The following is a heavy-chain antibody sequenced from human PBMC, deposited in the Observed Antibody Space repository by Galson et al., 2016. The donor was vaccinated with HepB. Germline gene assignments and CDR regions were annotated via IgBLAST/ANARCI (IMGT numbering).Heavy chain of an antibody. V-gene: IGHV3-33*01. Sequence: SLRLSCAASGFTFSDYAMHWVRQAPGRGLEWVAVIWDDENTEKYAASVKGRFSISRDNSNNTLYLQMNSLRADDTAMYYCARDLSIDTPSGGGDFQCWGQGTLVIVSS. J-gene: IGHJ1*01. CDR1: GFTFSDYA. CDR3: ARDLSIDTPSGGGDFQC. CDR2: IWDDENTE. D-gene: IGHD2-21*01.